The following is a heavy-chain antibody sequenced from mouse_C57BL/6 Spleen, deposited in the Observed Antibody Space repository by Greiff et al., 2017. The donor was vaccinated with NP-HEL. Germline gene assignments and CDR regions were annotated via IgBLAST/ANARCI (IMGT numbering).Heavy chain of an antibody. V-gene: IGHV1-54*01. CDR1: GYPFTNYL. Sequence: QVQLQQSGAELVRPGTSVKVSCKASGYPFTNYLIEWVKQRPGQGLEWIGVINPGSGGTNYNEKFKGKATLTADKSSSTAYMQLSSLTSEDSAVYFCARGAGTSYYAMDYWGQGTSVTVSS. CDR2: INPGSGGT. D-gene: IGHD4-1*01. J-gene: IGHJ4*01. CDR3: ARGAGTSYYAMDY.